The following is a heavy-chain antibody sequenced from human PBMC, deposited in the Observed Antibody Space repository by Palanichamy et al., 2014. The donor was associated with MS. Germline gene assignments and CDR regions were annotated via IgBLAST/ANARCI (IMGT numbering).Heavy chain of an antibody. CDR3: AHNGYYSVDY. CDR1: GASLSDNY. Sequence: QVQLQQWGAGLLRPSETLSLTCNVYGASLSDNYWSWIRQAPGKGLEWIGEINYSGSTNYNPSLKSRVTISVDTSKNQFSLSLNSVTAADTAVFYCAHNGYYSVDYWGQGSLVTVSS. D-gene: IGHD1-26*01. J-gene: IGHJ4*02. CDR2: INYSGST. V-gene: IGHV4-34*02.